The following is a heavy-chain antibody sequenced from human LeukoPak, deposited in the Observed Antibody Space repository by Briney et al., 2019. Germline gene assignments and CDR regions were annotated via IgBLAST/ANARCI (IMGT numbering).Heavy chain of an antibody. CDR2: ISAYNGNT. D-gene: IGHD6-19*01. Sequence: ASVKVSCKASGYTFTSFGISWVRQAPGQGLEWMGWISAYNGNTHYAQKFQGRVTMTADTSTSTAYMELRSLRSDDTAVYYCARGAVAYYYFDNWGQGTLVTVSS. CDR1: GYTFTSFG. CDR3: ARGAVAYYYFDN. J-gene: IGHJ4*02. V-gene: IGHV1-18*01.